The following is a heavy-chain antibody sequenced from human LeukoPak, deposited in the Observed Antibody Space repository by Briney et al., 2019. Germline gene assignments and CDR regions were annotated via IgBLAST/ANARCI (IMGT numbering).Heavy chain of an antibody. V-gene: IGHV4-59*01. J-gene: IGHJ3*02. CDR1: GGSISSYY. CDR3: ARDRGDGSLGDAFDI. Sequence: SETLSLTCTVSGGSISSYYRSWIRQPPGKGLEWIGYIYYSGSTNYNPSLKSRVTISVDTSKNQFSLKLSSVTAADTAVYYCARDRGDGSLGDAFDIWGQGTMVTVSS. CDR2: IYYSGST. D-gene: IGHD2-15*01.